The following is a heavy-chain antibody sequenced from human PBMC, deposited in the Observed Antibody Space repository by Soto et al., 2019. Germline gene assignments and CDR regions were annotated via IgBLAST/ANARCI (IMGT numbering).Heavy chain of an antibody. J-gene: IGHJ4*02. CDR3: AKEAFVVVTAPDFDY. V-gene: IGHV3-30*18. D-gene: IGHD2-21*02. CDR1: GFTFSSYG. CDR2: ISYDGSNK. Sequence: QVQLVESGGGVVQPGRSLRLSSAASGFTFSSYGMHWVRQAPGKGLEWVAVISYDGSNKYYADSVKGRFTISRDNSKNTLYLQMNSLRAEDTAVYYCAKEAFVVVTAPDFDYWGQGTLVTVSS.